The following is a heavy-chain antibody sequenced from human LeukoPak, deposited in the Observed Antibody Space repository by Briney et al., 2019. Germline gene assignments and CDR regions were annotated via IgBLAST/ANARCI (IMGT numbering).Heavy chain of an antibody. CDR3: TTAPRGYCSGGSCSYAFDI. J-gene: IGHJ3*02. V-gene: IGHV3-15*01. D-gene: IGHD2-15*01. Sequence: GGSLRLSCAASTFTFSNAWMSWVRQAPGKGLEWVGRIKSKSDGGTTDYAAPVKGRFTISRDDSKNTLYLQMDSLKTEDTAVYYCTTAPRGYCSGGSCSYAFDIWGQGTMVTVSS. CDR1: TFTFSNAW. CDR2: IKSKSDGGTT.